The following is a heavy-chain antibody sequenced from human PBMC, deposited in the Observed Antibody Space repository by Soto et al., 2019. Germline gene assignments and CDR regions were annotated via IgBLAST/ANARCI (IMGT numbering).Heavy chain of an antibody. CDR1: GYSFAGYW. J-gene: IGHJ4*02. Sequence: ESLKISCKGSGYSFAGYWITWVRQMAGKGLEWMGRIDPSDSQTYYSPSFRGHVTISAAKSITTVFLQWSSLRASDTAMYYCARQIHVSETSPNLQYSFDSWGQGTLGTGSS. V-gene: IGHV5-10-1*01. D-gene: IGHD2-8*01. CDR2: IDPSDSQT. CDR3: ARQIHVSETSPNLQYSFDS.